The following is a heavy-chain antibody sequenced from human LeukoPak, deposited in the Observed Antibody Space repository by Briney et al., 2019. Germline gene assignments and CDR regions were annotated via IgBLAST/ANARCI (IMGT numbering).Heavy chain of an antibody. D-gene: IGHD6-13*01. V-gene: IGHV4-30-2*01. Sequence: PSETLSLTCAVSGGSISSGGYSWSWIRQPPGKGLEWIGYIYHSGSTYYNPSLKSRVTISVDRSKNQFSLKLSSVTAADTAVYYCARVRGDLLASSSWYFDYWGQGTLVTVSS. CDR1: GGSISSGGYS. CDR3: ARVRGDLLASSSWYFDY. J-gene: IGHJ4*02. CDR2: IYHSGST.